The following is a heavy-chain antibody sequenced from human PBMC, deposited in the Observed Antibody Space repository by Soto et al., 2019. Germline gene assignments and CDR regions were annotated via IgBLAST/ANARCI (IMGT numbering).Heavy chain of an antibody. CDR1: GFTFRDYA. V-gene: IGHV3-23*01. CDR3: ARGRGSYSFDY. Sequence: PGGSLRLSCAASGFTFRDYAMNWVRQAPGKGLEWVSGISGSGGSTYYTDSVKGRFTIARDNSKNTLYLQMNSLRAEDTAIYYCARGRGSYSFDYWGQGTLVTVSS. D-gene: IGHD1-26*01. J-gene: IGHJ4*02. CDR2: ISGSGGST.